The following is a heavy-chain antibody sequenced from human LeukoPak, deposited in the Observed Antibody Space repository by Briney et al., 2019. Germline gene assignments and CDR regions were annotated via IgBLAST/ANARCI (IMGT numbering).Heavy chain of an antibody. D-gene: IGHD3-22*01. Sequence: SETLSLTCSVSGDSISTTNYYWAWLRQPAGKGPEWIGNIYYSGRTLYNPSLWGRVTISADRTKNQFSLTVNSVTAADTAVYFCARPESGGYYFDKWGQGTLVSVSS. CDR1: GDSISTTNYY. CDR3: ARPESGGYYFDK. V-gene: IGHV4-39*01. J-gene: IGHJ4*02. CDR2: IYYSGRT.